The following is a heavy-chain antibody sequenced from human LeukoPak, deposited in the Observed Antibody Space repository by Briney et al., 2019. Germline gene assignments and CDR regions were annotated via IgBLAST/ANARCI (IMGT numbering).Heavy chain of an antibody. V-gene: IGHV1-69*05. CDR1: GGPFHSYA. Sequence: ASVKVSFKASGGPFHSYAISWVRPAPGQGLGWVGGIIPIFGTANYSQKVQGRVTITTDDSTSTAYMELSSLRSEDTAVYYCARSPLAVAGYSYYMDVWGKGTTVTVSS. D-gene: IGHD6-19*01. CDR2: IIPIFGTA. CDR3: ARSPLAVAGYSYYMDV. J-gene: IGHJ6*03.